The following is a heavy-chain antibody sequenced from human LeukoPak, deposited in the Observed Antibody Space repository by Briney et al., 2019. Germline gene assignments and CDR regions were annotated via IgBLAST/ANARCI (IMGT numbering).Heavy chain of an antibody. CDR1: GFSFSNYW. CDR3: ARTIRGY. CDR2: IKEDGSER. Sequence: GGSLRLSCAASGFSFSNYWMSWVRQAPGKGLEWVANIKEDGSERHYVDSVKGRFTISRDNAKNSLYLQMNSLRAEDTAVYYCARTIRGYWGQGTLVTVSS. D-gene: IGHD3-10*01. V-gene: IGHV3-7*01. J-gene: IGHJ4*02.